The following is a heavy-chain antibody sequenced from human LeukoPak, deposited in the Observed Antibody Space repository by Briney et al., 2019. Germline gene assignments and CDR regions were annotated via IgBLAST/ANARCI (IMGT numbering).Heavy chain of an antibody. J-gene: IGHJ3*02. D-gene: IGHD2-15*01. Sequence: PSETLSLTCTVSGGSISSGGYYWSWIRQHPGKGLEWIGYIYYSGSTYYNPSLKSRVTISVDTSKNQFSLKLSSVTAADTAVYYCASGTVVTNGSFDIWGQGTMVTVSS. CDR3: ASGTVVTNGSFDI. CDR1: GGSISSGGYY. V-gene: IGHV4-31*03. CDR2: IYYSGST.